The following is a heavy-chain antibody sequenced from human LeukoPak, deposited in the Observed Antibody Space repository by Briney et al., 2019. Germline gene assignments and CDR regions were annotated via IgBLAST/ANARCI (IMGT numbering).Heavy chain of an antibody. CDR1: GFTFSSYS. V-gene: IGHV3-48*02. CDR2: ISSSSSTI. D-gene: IGHD6-19*01. J-gene: IGHJ4*02. CDR3: AGTYSSGWLGGFDY. Sequence: GGSLRLSCAASGFTFSSYSMNWVRQAPGKGLEWVSYISSSSSTIYYADSVKGRFTISRDNAKNSLYLKMNSLRDEDTAVYYCAGTYSSGWLGGFDYWGQGTLVTVSS.